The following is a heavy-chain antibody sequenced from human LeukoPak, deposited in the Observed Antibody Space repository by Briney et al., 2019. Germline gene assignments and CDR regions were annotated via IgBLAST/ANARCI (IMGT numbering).Heavy chain of an antibody. V-gene: IGHV3-48*03. D-gene: IGHD6-6*01. CDR3: ASTAAGFSSFLLTY. CDR1: GFTFSSYE. CDR2: ISSSGRTI. Sequence: GGSLRLSCAASGFTFSSYEMNWVRQAPEKGLEWVSYISSSGRTIYNADSVKGRFTISRDDAKNSLYLHMNSLRAEDTAVYYCASTAAGFSSFLLTYWGQGALVTVSS. J-gene: IGHJ4*02.